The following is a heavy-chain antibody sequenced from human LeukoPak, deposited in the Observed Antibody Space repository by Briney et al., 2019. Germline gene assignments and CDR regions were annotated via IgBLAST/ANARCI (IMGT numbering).Heavy chain of an antibody. Sequence: PSETLCLTCTVSGGSISNYYWSWIRQPAGEGLEWIGRIYSSGSTNYNPSLKSRVTMSLDTSKHQLSLRLSSVTAADTAMYYCARVNMVTTSRGKQTPSKTDLWGQGTLVTVSS. CDR3: ARVNMVTTSRGKQTPSKTDL. CDR2: IYSSGST. CDR1: GGSISNYY. V-gene: IGHV4-4*07. D-gene: IGHD2/OR15-2a*01. J-gene: IGHJ4*02.